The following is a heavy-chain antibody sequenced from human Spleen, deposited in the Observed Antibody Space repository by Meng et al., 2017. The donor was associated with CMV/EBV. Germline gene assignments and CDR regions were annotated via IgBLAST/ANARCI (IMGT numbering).Heavy chain of an antibody. D-gene: IGHD2-2*01. Sequence: GESLKISCAASGFTVSSNYMSWVRQAPGKGLEWVSVIYSGGSTYYADSVKGRFTISRDNSKNTLYLQMNSLRAEDTAVYYCAREGRGCSSTTCYGWLDPWGQGTLVPSPQ. CDR2: IYSGGST. V-gene: IGHV3-53*01. CDR1: GFTVSSNY. J-gene: IGHJ5*02. CDR3: AREGRGCSSTTCYGWLDP.